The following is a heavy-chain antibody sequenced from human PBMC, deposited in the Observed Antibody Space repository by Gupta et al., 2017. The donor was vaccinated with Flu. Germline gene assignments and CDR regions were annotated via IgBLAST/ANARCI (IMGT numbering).Heavy chain of an antibody. V-gene: IGHV4-59*01. Sequence: QVQLQESGPGLVKPSETLSLTCTVSGGSINNYYWSWIRQPPGKGLEWIGYIYYSGSTNYNPSLKNRVTISVDTSKNQFSLKLSSVTAADTAVYFCARISDDSSLDYWGQGTLVTVSS. CDR2: IYYSGST. CDR3: ARISDDSSLDY. D-gene: IGHD6-13*01. J-gene: IGHJ4*02. CDR1: GGSINNYY.